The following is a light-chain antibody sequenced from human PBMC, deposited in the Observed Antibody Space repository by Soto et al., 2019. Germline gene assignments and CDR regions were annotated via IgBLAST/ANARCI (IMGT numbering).Light chain of an antibody. J-gene: IGKJ1*01. CDR1: QSVSNSY. V-gene: IGKV3-20*01. CDR2: GAS. Sequence: EIVLTQSPGTLSLSPGERATLSCRASQSVSNSYLAWYQQKPGQAPRLLIYGASSRATGIPDRFSGSGSGTDFALTISRLEPEYFAVYHCQQYGGSPWTFGQGTKVEIK. CDR3: QQYGGSPWT.